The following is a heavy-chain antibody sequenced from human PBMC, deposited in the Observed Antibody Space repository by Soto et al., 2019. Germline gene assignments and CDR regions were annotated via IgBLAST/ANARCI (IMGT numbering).Heavy chain of an antibody. CDR2: ISSSSSYI. V-gene: IGHV3-21*01. J-gene: IGHJ3*01. D-gene: IGHD6-13*01. CDR3: ARDLEAAAGTN. CDR1: GFTFSSYS. Sequence: GSLRLSCAASGFTFSSYSMNWVRQAPGKGLEWVSSISSSSSYIYYADSVKGRFTISRDNAKNSLYLQMNSLRAEDTAVYYCARDLEAAAGTNWGQGTMVTVSS.